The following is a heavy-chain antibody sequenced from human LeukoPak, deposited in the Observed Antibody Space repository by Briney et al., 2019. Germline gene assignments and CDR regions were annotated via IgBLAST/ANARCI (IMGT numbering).Heavy chain of an antibody. CDR2: IIPIFGTA. J-gene: IGHJ5*02. Sequence: SVKVSCKASGGTFSSYAVSWVRQAPGQGLEWMGGIIPIFGTANYAQKFQGRVTITADESTSTAYMELSSLRSEDTAVYYCARERVNWFDPWGQGTLVTVSS. CDR3: ARERVNWFDP. CDR1: GGTFSSYA. V-gene: IGHV1-69*01.